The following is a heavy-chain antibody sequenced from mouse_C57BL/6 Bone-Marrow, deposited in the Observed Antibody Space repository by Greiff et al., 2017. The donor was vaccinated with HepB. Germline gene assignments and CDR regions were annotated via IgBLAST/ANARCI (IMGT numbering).Heavy chain of an antibody. Sequence: VNLVESGAELARPGASVKMSCKASGYTFTSYTMHWVKQRPGQGLEWIGYINPSSGYTKYNQKFKDKATLTADKSSSTAYMQLSSLTSEDSAVYYCARSHFDYWGQGTTLTVSS. CDR1: GYTFTSYT. J-gene: IGHJ2*01. CDR3: ARSHFDY. CDR2: INPSSGYT. V-gene: IGHV1-4*01.